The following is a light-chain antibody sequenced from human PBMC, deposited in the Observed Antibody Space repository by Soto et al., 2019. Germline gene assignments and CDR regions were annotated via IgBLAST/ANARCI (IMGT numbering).Light chain of an antibody. J-gene: IGKJ4*01. Sequence: DIQLTQSPSSLSASGGDTVIITCRASQNIVSYLSWYQQRPGKPPNLLVYAASSLESWVPSRFSGSEPGTHVTLTFSNLQPEDLPTYFCQQSNSLPLTFGGGTKVKIK. CDR2: AAS. CDR1: QNIVSY. V-gene: IGKV1-39*01. CDR3: QQSNSLPLT.